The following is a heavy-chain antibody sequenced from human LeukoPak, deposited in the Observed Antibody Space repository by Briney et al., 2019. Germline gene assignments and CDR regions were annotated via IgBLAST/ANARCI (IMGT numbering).Heavy chain of an antibody. Sequence: PGGSLRLSCAASGFTFNISFMSWVRQAPGKGLEWVSFVSYSSRTMEYADSVKGRFTISRDNAKNSLYLQMNSLRAEDTAVYYCARGGSYFDYWGQGTLVTVSS. CDR2: VSYSSRTM. CDR1: GFTFNISF. CDR3: ARGGSYFDY. J-gene: IGHJ4*02. V-gene: IGHV3-48*04.